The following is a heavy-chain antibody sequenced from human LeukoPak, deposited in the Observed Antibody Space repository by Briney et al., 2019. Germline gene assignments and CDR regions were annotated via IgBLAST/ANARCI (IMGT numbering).Heavy chain of an antibody. CDR3: ARDGGFGDNAFDI. CDR1: GGSISSSSYY. D-gene: IGHD3-10*01. Sequence: PSETLSLTCTVSGGSISSSSYYWGWIRQPPGKGLEWIGNIYYSGSTYYNPSLKSRVTISVDTSKNQFSLKLSSVTAADTAVYYCARDGGFGDNAFDIWGQGTMVTVSS. CDR2: IYYSGST. V-gene: IGHV4-39*07. J-gene: IGHJ3*02.